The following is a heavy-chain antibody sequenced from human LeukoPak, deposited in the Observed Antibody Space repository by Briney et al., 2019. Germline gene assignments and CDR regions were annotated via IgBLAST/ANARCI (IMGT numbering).Heavy chain of an antibody. CDR1: GYTFTGYY. J-gene: IGHJ4*02. CDR3: ASVLDFWSGYWYIDY. CDR2: INPNSGGT. D-gene: IGHD3-3*01. Sequence: ASVKVSCKASGYTFTGYYMHWVRQAPGQGLEWMGWINPNSGGTNYAQKFQGRVTMTRDTSISTAYMELSRLRSDDTAVYYCASVLDFWSGYWYIDYWGQGTLVTVSS. V-gene: IGHV1-2*02.